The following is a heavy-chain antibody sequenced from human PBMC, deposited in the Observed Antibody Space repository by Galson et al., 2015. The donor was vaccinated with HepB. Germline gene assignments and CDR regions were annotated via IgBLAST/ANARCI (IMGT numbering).Heavy chain of an antibody. J-gene: IGHJ4*02. CDR1: GFTFSSYG. CDR2: IWYDGSNK. D-gene: IGHD6-19*01. CDR3: AREPVVAGFAY. Sequence: SLRLSCAASGFTFSSYGMHWVRQAPGKGLEWVAVIWYDGSNKYYADSVKGRFTISRDNSKNTLYLQMNSLRAEDTAVYYCAREPVVAGFAYWGQGTLGTVSS. V-gene: IGHV3-33*01.